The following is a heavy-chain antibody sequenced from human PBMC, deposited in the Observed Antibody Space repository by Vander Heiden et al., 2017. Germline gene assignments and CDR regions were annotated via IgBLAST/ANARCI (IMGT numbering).Heavy chain of an antibody. Sequence: EVQLVESGGGLVQPGGSLRLSCAASGFTFSSYDMHWVRQATGKGLEWVSAIGSAGDTYYPGSVKGRFTISRENAKNSLYLQMNSLRAGDTAVYYCARARPGYDILTGYPDYWGQGTLVTVSS. CDR2: IGSAGDT. CDR3: ARARPGYDILTGYPDY. J-gene: IGHJ4*02. CDR1: GFTFSSYD. V-gene: IGHV3-13*01. D-gene: IGHD3-9*01.